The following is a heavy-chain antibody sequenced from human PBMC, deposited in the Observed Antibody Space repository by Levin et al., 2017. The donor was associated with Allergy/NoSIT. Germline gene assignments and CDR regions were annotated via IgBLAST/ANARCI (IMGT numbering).Heavy chain of an antibody. CDR1: GFTFSSYA. D-gene: IGHD3-22*01. CDR2: ISGSGGST. V-gene: IGHV3-23*01. J-gene: IGHJ3*02. Sequence: GGSLRLSCAASGFTFSSYAMSWVRQAPGKGLEWVSAISGSGGSTYYADSVKGRFTISRDNSKNTLYLQMNSLRAEDTAVYYCAKADPTLRTGPVVIRSPGAFDIWGQGTMVTVSS. CDR3: AKADPTLRTGPVVIRSPGAFDI.